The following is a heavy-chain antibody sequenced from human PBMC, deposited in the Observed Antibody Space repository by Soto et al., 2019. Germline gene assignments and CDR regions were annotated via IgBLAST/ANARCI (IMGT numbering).Heavy chain of an antibody. J-gene: IGHJ5*02. V-gene: IGHV3-7*03. CDR2: IKEDGGEQ. CDR3: AITTSTVSYWFDP. Sequence: QTGGSLRLYCVASGFSFGGYWMSWVRQAPGKGPEWVANIKEDGGEQHYVDSVKGRFTISRANTENSLFLQMNNLRVEDSAIYYCAITTSTVSYWFDPWGPGTQVTVSS. D-gene: IGHD4-4*01. CDR1: GFSFGGYW.